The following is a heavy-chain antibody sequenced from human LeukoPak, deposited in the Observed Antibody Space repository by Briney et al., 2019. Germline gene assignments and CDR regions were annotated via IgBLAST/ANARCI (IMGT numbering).Heavy chain of an antibody. CDR2: IYYSGST. Sequence: SETLSLTCTVAGGSLSSYYCSWIRQPPGKVLEWIGYIYYSGSTNYNPSLKSRVTISVATYKNQFSLQLSSVTAADTAVYYCASFHGYSYGYYWGQGTLATVSS. CDR1: GGSLSSYY. D-gene: IGHD5-18*01. J-gene: IGHJ4*02. CDR3: ASFHGYSYGYY. V-gene: IGHV4-59*01.